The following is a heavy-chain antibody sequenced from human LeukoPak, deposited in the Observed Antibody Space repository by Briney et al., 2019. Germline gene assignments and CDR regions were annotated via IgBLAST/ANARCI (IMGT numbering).Heavy chain of an antibody. J-gene: IGHJ6*04. CDR1: GFTFSSY. Sequence: LRLSCAASGFTFSSYWSWIRQPPGKGLEWIGYIYYSGSTYYNPSLKSRVTISVDTSKNQFSLKLSSVTAADTAVYYCARDGYYYYGMDAWGKGTTVTVSS. CDR3: ARDGYYYYGMDA. CDR2: IYYSGST. V-gene: IGHV4-30-4*01.